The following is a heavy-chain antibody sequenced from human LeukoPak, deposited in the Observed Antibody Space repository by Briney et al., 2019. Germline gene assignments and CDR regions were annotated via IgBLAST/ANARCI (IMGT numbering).Heavy chain of an antibody. V-gene: IGHV4-4*07. Sequence: SETLSLTCTVSGGSISSYYWSWIRQPAGKGLEWIGRIYTSGSTNYNPSLKSRVTMSVDTSKNQFSLKLSSVTAADTAVYYCARGWVYYDSSGYYYDYWGQGTLVTVSS. CDR2: IYTSGST. D-gene: IGHD3-22*01. CDR1: GGSISSYY. CDR3: ARGWVYYDSSGYYYDY. J-gene: IGHJ4*02.